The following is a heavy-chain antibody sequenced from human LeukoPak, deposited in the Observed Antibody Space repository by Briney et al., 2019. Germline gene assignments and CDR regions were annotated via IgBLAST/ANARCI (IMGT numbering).Heavy chain of an antibody. D-gene: IGHD3-22*01. CDR1: GGSISSYY. V-gene: IGHV4-59*01. J-gene: IGHJ4*02. Sequence: SETLSLTCTVSGGSISSYYWSWLRQPPGKGLEWIGYIYYSGSTNYNPSLKSRVTISVDTSKNQFSLKLSSVTAADTAVYYCARGGYDSSGYYFAIDCWGQGTLVTVSS. CDR3: ARGGYDSSGYYFAIDC. CDR2: IYYSGST.